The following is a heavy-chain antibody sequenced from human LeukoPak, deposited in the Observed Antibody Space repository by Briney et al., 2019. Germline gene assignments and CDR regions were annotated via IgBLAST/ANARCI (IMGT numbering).Heavy chain of an antibody. Sequence: GGSLRLSCAASGFTFSSYWMSWVRQAPGKGLEWVANIKQDGSEKYYVDSVKGRFTISRDNAKNSLYLQMNSLRAEDTAVYYCARGRLPYTTDDAFDIWGQGTMVIVSS. CDR1: GFTFSSYW. CDR2: IKQDGSEK. V-gene: IGHV3-7*01. CDR3: ARGRLPYTTDDAFDI. D-gene: IGHD6-25*01. J-gene: IGHJ3*02.